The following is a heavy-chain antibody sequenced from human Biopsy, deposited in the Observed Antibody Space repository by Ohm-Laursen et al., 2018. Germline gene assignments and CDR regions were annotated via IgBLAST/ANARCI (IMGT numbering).Heavy chain of an antibody. Sequence: SETLSLTCTVSGGPVDSCYGSGSRQPPGKALEWIGYIYFTGRTSYNPSLKSRVTMSVKTSKKQFSLRLSSVTAADTAVYYCASAGYNPDWNFDLWRRRPRVTVSS. J-gene: IGHJ2*01. CDR1: GGPVDSCY. CDR3: ASAGYNPDWNFDL. V-gene: IGHV4-59*02. D-gene: IGHD5-24*01. CDR2: IYFTGRT.